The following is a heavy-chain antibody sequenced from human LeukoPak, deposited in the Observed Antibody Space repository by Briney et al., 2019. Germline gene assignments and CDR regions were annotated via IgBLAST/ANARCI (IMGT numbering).Heavy chain of an antibody. CDR3: ARAGQGSYYDFWSGYGPGQY. V-gene: IGHV1-46*01. D-gene: IGHD3-3*01. Sequence: GASVKVSCKASGYTFTGYYMHWVRQAPGQGLEWMGIINPSGGSTSYAQKFQGRVTMTRDMSTSTVYMELSSLRSEDTAVYYCARAGQGSYYDFWSGYGPGQYWGQGTLVTVSS. CDR2: INPSGGST. J-gene: IGHJ4*02. CDR1: GYTFTGYY.